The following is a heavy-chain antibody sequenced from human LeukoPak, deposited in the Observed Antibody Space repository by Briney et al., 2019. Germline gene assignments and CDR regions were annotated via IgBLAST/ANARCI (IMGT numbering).Heavy chain of an antibody. V-gene: IGHV3-30*02. Sequence: PGGSLRLSCAASGFTFSCCGMHWVRQAPGKGLEWVAFIRNDGSNKYYADSVKGRFTISRDNSKNTVYLQMNSLRAEDTAVYYCAKDFFQLPQAYFDCWGQGSLVTVSS. CDR2: IRNDGSNK. CDR1: GFTFSCCG. CDR3: AKDFFQLPQAYFDC. D-gene: IGHD2-2*01. J-gene: IGHJ4*02.